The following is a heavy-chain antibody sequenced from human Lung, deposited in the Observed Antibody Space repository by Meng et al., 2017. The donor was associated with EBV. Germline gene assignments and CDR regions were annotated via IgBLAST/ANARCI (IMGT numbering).Heavy chain of an antibody. CDR3: ARGGWSSSWGN. Sequence: QVHLQKWGAGLLKPSETLSLTCAVYGGSFSGYYWSWIRQPPGKGLEWIGEINHSGSTNYNPSLKSRVTISVDTSKNQFSLKLSSVTAADTAVYYCARGGWSSSWGNWGQGTLVTVSS. D-gene: IGHD6-13*01. CDR2: INHSGST. CDR1: GGSFSGYY. J-gene: IGHJ4*02. V-gene: IGHV4-34*01.